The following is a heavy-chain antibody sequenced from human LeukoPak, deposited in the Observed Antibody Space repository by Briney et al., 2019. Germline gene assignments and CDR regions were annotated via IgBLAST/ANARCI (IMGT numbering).Heavy chain of an antibody. J-gene: IGHJ4*02. Sequence: LGESLKISCQGSGYSFSNFWIGWVRQMPGKGLEWMGIIYSGDSDTRYSPSFQGQVIISADRSVNTVYLQWDSLKASDTATYYCARREASANFDYWGQGTLVTVSS. D-gene: IGHD2-15*01. CDR1: GYSFSNFW. V-gene: IGHV5-51*01. CDR3: ARREASANFDY. CDR2: IYSGDSDT.